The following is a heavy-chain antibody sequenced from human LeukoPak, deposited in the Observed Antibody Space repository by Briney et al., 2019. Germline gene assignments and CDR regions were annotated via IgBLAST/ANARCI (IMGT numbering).Heavy chain of an antibody. CDR3: TRSNRESVRWLDT. V-gene: IGHV3-30-3*01. Sequence: GRSLRLSCAAPGFTFRAYAMHGVRQAPGKGLEWVTVVSYDGTDEYYADSVKGRFSISRDNSKNTVYLHMNSLKTEDTAVYYCTRSNRESVRWLDTWGQGTLVTVSS. J-gene: IGHJ5*02. CDR1: GFTFRAYA. D-gene: IGHD3-10*01. CDR2: VSYDGTDE.